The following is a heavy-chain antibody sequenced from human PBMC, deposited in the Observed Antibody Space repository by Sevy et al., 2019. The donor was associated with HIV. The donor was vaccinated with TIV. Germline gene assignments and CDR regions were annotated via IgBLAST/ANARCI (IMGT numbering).Heavy chain of an antibody. CDR2: IYYSGST. Sequence: SETLSLTCTVSGGSISSGDYYWSWIRQPPGKGLEWIGYIYYSGSTYYNPSLKSRVTISVDTSKNQFSLKLSSVTAAETAVYYCARGGAYDFWSGYSLPYFDYWGQGTLVTVSS. D-gene: IGHD3-3*01. CDR1: GGSISSGDYY. V-gene: IGHV4-30-4*01. J-gene: IGHJ4*02. CDR3: ARGGAYDFWSGYSLPYFDY.